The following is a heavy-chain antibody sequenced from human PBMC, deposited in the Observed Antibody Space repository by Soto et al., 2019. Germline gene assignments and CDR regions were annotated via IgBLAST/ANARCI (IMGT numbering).Heavy chain of an antibody. V-gene: IGHV3-23*01. CDR2: ISASGGTA. D-gene: IGHD3-22*01. CDR3: AKLTYPSDSTGYYYERVSGWIDS. CDR1: VFMFSSYA. Sequence: PGGSLRLSCAASVFMFSSYAMSWVRQAPGKGLEWVSSISASGGTANLADSVEGRCTISRDNSKSTQYLQRNSLRAENTAVYYCAKLTYPSDSTGYYYERVSGWIDSWGQGTLVTVSS. J-gene: IGHJ5*01.